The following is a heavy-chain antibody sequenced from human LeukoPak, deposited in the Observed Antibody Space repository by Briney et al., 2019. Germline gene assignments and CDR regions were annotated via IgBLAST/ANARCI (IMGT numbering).Heavy chain of an antibody. D-gene: IGHD3-10*01. V-gene: IGHV3-21*01. Sequence: GGSLRLSCAASGFTFSSYSMNWVRQAPGKGLEWVSSISSSSSYIYYAHSVKGRFTISRDSAKNSLYLQMNSLRAEDTAVYYCARVSNYYGSGNYQKQFDYWGQGTLVTVSS. CDR1: GFTFSSYS. CDR3: ARVSNYYGSGNYQKQFDY. CDR2: ISSSSSYI. J-gene: IGHJ4*02.